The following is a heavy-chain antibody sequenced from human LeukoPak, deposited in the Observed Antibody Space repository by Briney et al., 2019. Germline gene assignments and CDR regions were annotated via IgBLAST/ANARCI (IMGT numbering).Heavy chain of an antibody. CDR1: GYTFTGYY. CDR3: ATLAPGVRQYDY. D-gene: IGHD3-10*01. J-gene: IGHJ4*02. V-gene: IGHV1-2*02. Sequence: ASVKVSCKASGYTFTGYYMHWVRQAPGQGLEWMGWINPNSGGTNYAQKFQGRVTMTRDTSINTAYMELSRLRSDDTAVYYCATLAPGVRQYDYWGQGTLVTVSS. CDR2: INPNSGGT.